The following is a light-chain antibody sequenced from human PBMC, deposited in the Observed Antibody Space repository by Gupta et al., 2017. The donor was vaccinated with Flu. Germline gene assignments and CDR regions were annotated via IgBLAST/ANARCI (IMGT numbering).Light chain of an antibody. Sequence: ESVLTQSPGTLSLSPGERATLTCRASQSVSSSNLAWYQQIPGQAPRLLIYGASNRATDIPDRFSGSGSGTDLTLSISKLEPEDFAMYYCQQYGSSPGGTFGQGTRLEIK. J-gene: IGKJ5*01. CDR3: QQYGSSPGGT. V-gene: IGKV3-20*01. CDR2: GAS. CDR1: QSVSSSN.